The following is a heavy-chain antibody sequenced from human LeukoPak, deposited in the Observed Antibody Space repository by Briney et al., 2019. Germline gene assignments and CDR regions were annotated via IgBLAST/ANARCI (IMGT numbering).Heavy chain of an antibody. Sequence: ASVKVSCKASGYTFTGYYMHWVRQAPGQGLEWMGWINPNSGGTNYAQKFQGWVTMTRDTSINTAYLQWSSLKASDTAMYYCSRSIGDPGRRFDYWGQGTLVTVSS. D-gene: IGHD3-10*01. CDR3: SRSIGDPGRRFDY. J-gene: IGHJ4*02. CDR2: INPNSGGT. CDR1: GYTFTGYY. V-gene: IGHV1-2*04.